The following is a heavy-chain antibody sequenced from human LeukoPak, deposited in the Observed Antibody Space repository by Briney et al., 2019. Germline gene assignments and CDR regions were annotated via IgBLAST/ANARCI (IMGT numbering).Heavy chain of an antibody. D-gene: IGHD5-18*01. CDR3: ARGNFLFVDTAMVIPGYATYYFDY. Sequence: GGSLRLSCAASGFTVSNNFLTWVRQAPGKGLEWVSVIYSGGTTYYADSVKGRFTISRDNAKNSLYLQMNSLRAEDTAVYYCARGNFLFVDTAMVIPGYATYYFDYWGQGTLVTVSS. CDR2: IYSGGTT. CDR1: GFTVSNNF. J-gene: IGHJ4*02. V-gene: IGHV3-53*01.